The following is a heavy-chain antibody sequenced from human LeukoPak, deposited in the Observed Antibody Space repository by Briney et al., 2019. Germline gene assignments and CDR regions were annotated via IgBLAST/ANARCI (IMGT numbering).Heavy chain of an antibody. V-gene: IGHV1-3*01. J-gene: IGHJ5*02. Sequence: ASVKVSCKASGYTFTSYAMHWVRQAPGQRLEWMGWINAGNGNTKYSQKFQGRVTITRDTSASTAYMELSSLRFEDTAVYYCARGRDYYCSSTSCYSLGWFDPWGQGTLVTVSS. D-gene: IGHD2-2*01. CDR2: INAGNGNT. CDR3: ARGRDYYCSSTSCYSLGWFDP. CDR1: GYTFTSYA.